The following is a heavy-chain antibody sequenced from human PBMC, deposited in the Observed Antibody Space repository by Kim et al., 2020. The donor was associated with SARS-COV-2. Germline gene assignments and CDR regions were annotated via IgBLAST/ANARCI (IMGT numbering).Heavy chain of an antibody. V-gene: IGHV4-59*13. D-gene: IGHD5-18*01. J-gene: IGHJ4*02. CDR3: ARAHGYSYAFDY. CDR1: GGSISSYY. CDR2: IYYSGST. Sequence: SETLSLTCTVSGGSISSYYWSWIRQPPGKGLEWIGYIYYSGSTNYNPSLKSRVTISVDTSKNQFSLKLSSVTAADTAVYYCARAHGYSYAFDYWGQGTLV.